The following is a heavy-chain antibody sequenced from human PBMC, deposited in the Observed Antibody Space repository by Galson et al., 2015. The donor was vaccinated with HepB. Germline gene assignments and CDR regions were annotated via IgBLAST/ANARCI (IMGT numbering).Heavy chain of an antibody. CDR3: VKGSTHSYQTEYYDYYIDV. D-gene: IGHD5-18*01. J-gene: IGHJ6*03. CDR2: LSWRSGST. V-gene: IGHV3-9*01. Sequence: SLRLSCAASGFTFGDYAMHWVRQGPGKGLEWVSGLSWRSGSTGYADSVKGRFTISRDNAKNSLYLEMNNLRAEDTAIYYCVKGSTHSYQTEYYDYYIDVWGKGTTVTVSS. CDR1: GFTFGDYA.